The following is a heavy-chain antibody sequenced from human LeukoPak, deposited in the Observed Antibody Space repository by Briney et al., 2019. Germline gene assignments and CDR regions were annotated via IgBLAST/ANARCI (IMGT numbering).Heavy chain of an antibody. CDR3: AKDWGEYFDYVWGSFTSFDS. J-gene: IGHJ4*02. CDR2: ISGGGGST. Sequence: GGSLRLSCAASGFTFSSYDMSWVRQAPGKGLEWVSTISGGGGSTYYADSVKGRFAISRDNSKNTLYLQMNSLRAEDTAVYYCAKDWGEYFDYVWGSFTSFDSWGQGTLVTVSS. CDR1: GFTFSSYD. V-gene: IGHV3-23*01. D-gene: IGHD3-16*01.